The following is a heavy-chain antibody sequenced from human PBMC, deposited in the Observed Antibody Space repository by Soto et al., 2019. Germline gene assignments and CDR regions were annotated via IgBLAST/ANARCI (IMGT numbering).Heavy chain of an antibody. CDR2: INTSGDII. Sequence: EVQLLESGGGLVKPGGSLRLSCAASGFTFSTHSMNWVRQAPGKGLEWVSCINTSGDIIYYADSVKGRFTISRDNDKNSLYLQMNSLRAEDTAVYFCARDSPSPGISPIDYWGQGTLVAVSS. J-gene: IGHJ4*02. CDR3: ARDSPSPGISPIDY. CDR1: GFTFSTHS. V-gene: IGHV3-21*01.